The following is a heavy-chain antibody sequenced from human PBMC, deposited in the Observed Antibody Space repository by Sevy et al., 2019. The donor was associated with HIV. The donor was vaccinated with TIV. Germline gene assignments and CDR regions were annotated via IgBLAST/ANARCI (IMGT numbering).Heavy chain of an antibody. J-gene: IGHJ4*02. CDR3: AKNIWTGYYVPHGY. D-gene: IGHD3-9*01. Sequence: GGSLRLSCAASGFSFRNYGMHWVRQAPGKGLEWVAFISNDGSNKYYADSVKGRFTIYRDNSQNTLYLQVNNVRADDTAVFYCAKNIWTGYYVPHGYWGQGTLVTVSS. CDR2: ISNDGSNK. V-gene: IGHV3-30*02. CDR1: GFSFRNYG.